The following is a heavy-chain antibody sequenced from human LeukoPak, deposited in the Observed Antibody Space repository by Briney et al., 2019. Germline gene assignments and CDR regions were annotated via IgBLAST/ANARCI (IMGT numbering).Heavy chain of an antibody. CDR3: AKVRGIVGASDFDY. V-gene: IGHV3-23*01. Sequence: GGSLRLSCAASGFTFSSYGMSWVRQAPGKGLEWVSAISGSGGSTYYADSVKGRFTISRDNSKNTLYLQMNSLRAEDTAVYYCAKVRGIVGASDFDYWGQGTLVTVSS. D-gene: IGHD1-26*01. CDR2: ISGSGGST. J-gene: IGHJ4*02. CDR1: GFTFSSYG.